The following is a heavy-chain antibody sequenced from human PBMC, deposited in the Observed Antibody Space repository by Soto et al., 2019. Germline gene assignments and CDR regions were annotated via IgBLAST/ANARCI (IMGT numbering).Heavy chain of an antibody. D-gene: IGHD4-17*01. J-gene: IGHJ4*02. V-gene: IGHV3-30*18. CDR2: ISYDGSNK. CDR3: AKDEGTTVTTWGDGFDY. Sequence: VAVISYDGSNKYYADSVKGRFTISRDNSKNTLYLQMNSLRAEDTAVYYCAKDEGTTVTTWGDGFDYWGQGTLVTVSS.